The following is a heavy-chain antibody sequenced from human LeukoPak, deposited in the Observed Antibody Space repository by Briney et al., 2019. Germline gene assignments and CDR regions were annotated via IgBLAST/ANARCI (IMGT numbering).Heavy chain of an antibody. D-gene: IGHD2-15*01. J-gene: IGHJ4*02. Sequence: GGSLRLSCAASGFTFSTYSMNWVRQAPGKGLEWVSSISTSTGYMYYADSLKGRFTISRDNARNSLYLQMNSLRAEDTAVYYCASASCGGGGRCNQDYFDYWGQGTLVTVSS. CDR3: ASASCGGGGRCNQDYFDY. CDR1: GFTFSTYS. V-gene: IGHV3-21*01. CDR2: ISTSTGYM.